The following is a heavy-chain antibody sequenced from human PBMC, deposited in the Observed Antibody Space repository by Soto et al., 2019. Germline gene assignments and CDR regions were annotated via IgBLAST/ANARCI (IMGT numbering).Heavy chain of an antibody. CDR3: AKDSSGGEGSFDY. D-gene: IGHD6-19*01. CDR2: ISWNSGSI. J-gene: IGHJ4*02. Sequence: EVQLVESGGGLVQPGRSLRLSCAASGFTFDDYAMHWVRQAPGKGLEWVSGISWNSGSIGYADSVKGRFTISRDNAKNSLYLQMNRLRAEDTAFDYCAKDSSGGEGSFDYWGQGTLVTVSS. V-gene: IGHV3-9*01. CDR1: GFTFDDYA.